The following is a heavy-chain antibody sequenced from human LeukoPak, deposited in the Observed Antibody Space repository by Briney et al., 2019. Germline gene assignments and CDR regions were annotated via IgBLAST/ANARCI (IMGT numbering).Heavy chain of an antibody. CDR1: GDTFSSYA. D-gene: IGHD5-18*01. CDR2: IIPIFGTA. Sequence: ASVKVSCKASGDTFSSYAISWVRQAPGQGLEWMGGIIPIFGTANYAQKFQGRVTITTDESTSTAYMELSSLRSEDTAVYYCARDRLEVEDGDTVSLFDYWGQGTLVTVSS. J-gene: IGHJ4*02. V-gene: IGHV1-69*05. CDR3: ARDRLEVEDGDTVSLFDY.